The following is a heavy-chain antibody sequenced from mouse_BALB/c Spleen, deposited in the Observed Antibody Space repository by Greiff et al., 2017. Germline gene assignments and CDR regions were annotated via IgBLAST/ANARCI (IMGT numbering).Heavy chain of an antibody. Sequence: VQLQQSGAELVKPGASVTLSCTASGFNIKDTYMHWVKQRPEQGLEWIGRIDPANGNTKYDPKFQGKATITANTSSNTAYLQLSSLTSEETAVYYCSCTAADAMDYWGQGTSVTVSS. J-gene: IGHJ4*01. CDR3: SCTAADAMDY. D-gene: IGHD1-2*01. CDR1: GFNIKDTY. V-gene: IGHV14-3*02. CDR2: IDPANGNT.